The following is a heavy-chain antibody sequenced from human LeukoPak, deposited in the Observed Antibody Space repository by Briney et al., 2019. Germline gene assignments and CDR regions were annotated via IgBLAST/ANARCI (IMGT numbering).Heavy chain of an antibody. CDR1: GYTFTGYY. J-gene: IGHJ6*03. D-gene: IGHD3-3*02. CDR2: INPNSGGT. CDR3: ARGTFLQAYYYHYMDV. V-gene: IGHV1-2*02. Sequence: EASVKVSFKASGYTFTGYYMHWVRPAPGQGLEWMGWINPNSGGTNYAQKFQGRVTMTRDTSISTAYMELSRLRSDDTAVYYCARGTFLQAYYYHYMDVWGKGTTVTVSS.